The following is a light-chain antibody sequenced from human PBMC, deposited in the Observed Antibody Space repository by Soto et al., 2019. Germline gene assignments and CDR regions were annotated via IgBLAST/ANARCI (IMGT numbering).Light chain of an antibody. Sequence: QPVLTQPASVSGSPGQSITISCTGTSSDVGNYDLVSWYQQHPGKAPKLLIYEVTKRPSGVSNRFSGSKSGNTASLTISGLQAEDEADYSCCSYATTSPVVFGGGTKVTVL. CDR3: CSYATTSPVV. V-gene: IGLV2-23*02. J-gene: IGLJ2*01. CDR1: SSDVGNYDL. CDR2: EVT.